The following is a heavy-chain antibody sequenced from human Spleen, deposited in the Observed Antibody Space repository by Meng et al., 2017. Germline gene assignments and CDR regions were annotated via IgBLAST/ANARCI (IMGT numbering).Heavy chain of an antibody. CDR2: INHSGNT. Sequence: QVQLRESGPALVKPSETLSLTCAVSGDSITNHNWWAWVRQPPGKGLEWIGEINHSGNTNYNSSLKSRVTISLDTSKSQFSLKLSSVTAADTALYFCARAHVNRDWILGGYFDFWGQGTLVTVSS. CDR3: ARAHVNRDWILGGYFDF. J-gene: IGHJ4*02. D-gene: IGHD3-16*01. V-gene: IGHV4-4*02. CDR1: GDSITNHNW.